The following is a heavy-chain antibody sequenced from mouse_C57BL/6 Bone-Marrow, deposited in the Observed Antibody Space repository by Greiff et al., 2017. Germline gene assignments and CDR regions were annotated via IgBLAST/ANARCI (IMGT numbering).Heavy chain of an antibody. Sequence: EVQLQQSGPELVKPGASVKISCKASGYTFTDYYMNWVKQSHGKSLEWIGDINPNNGGTSYNQKFKGKATLTVDKSSSTAYMELRSLTSEDSAVYYGARPFYYDYDWFAYWGQGTLVTVSA. D-gene: IGHD2-4*01. V-gene: IGHV1-26*01. CDR1: GYTFTDYY. CDR3: ARPFYYDYDWFAY. CDR2: INPNNGGT. J-gene: IGHJ3*01.